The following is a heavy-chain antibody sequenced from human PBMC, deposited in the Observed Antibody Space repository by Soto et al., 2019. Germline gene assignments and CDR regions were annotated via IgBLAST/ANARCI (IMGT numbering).Heavy chain of an antibody. CDR2: TSYDGSNK. Sequence: GGSLRLSCAASGFIFSTYGMHWVRQAPGKGLEWVAVTSYDGSNKYYADSVKGRFTISRDTSKNTLYLQMNSLRTEDPAVYYWAKGGRAQNFYYYGMNVGGHGTRFTVSS. CDR3: AKGGRAQNFYYYGMNV. J-gene: IGHJ6*02. CDR1: GFIFSTYG. V-gene: IGHV3-30*18.